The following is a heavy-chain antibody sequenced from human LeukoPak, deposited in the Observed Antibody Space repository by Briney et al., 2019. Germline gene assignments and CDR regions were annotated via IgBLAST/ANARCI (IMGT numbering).Heavy chain of an antibody. Sequence: SESGGRTYYADSVKGRFTISTDNSKNTLYLQMNSLRAEDTAVYYCAKDLSLRSSDWYPGFDSWGQGTLVTVSS. CDR2: SESGGRT. D-gene: IGHD6-19*01. V-gene: IGHV3-23*01. CDR3: AKDLSLRSSDWYPGFDS. J-gene: IGHJ4*02.